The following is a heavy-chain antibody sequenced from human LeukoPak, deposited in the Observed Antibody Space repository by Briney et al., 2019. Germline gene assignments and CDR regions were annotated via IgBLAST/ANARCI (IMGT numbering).Heavy chain of an antibody. CDR1: GGSISSSGYY. V-gene: IGHV4-30-2*01. Sequence: SETLSLTCTVSGGSISSSGYYWSWIRQPPGKGLEWIGYIYHSGSTYYNPSLKSRVTISVDRSKNQFSLKLSSVTAADTAVYYCARGGVYSSGWQFDAFDIWGQGTMVTVSS. J-gene: IGHJ3*02. CDR3: ARGGVYSSGWQFDAFDI. D-gene: IGHD6-19*01. CDR2: IYHSGST.